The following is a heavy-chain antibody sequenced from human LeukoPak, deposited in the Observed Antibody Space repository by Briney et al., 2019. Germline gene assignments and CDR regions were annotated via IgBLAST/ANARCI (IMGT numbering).Heavy chain of an antibody. Sequence: GESLKISCKGSGYIFTNHWIGWVRHVPGKGLEWMGIIYPGDSETKYSPSFQGQVTISADKSINTAYLQWSRLTASDSGMYYCVRRPYSSTWSNWFDPWGQGTLVTVSS. CDR1: GYIFTNHW. D-gene: IGHD2-2*01. V-gene: IGHV5-51*01. CDR2: IYPGDSET. J-gene: IGHJ5*02. CDR3: VRRPYSSTWSNWFDP.